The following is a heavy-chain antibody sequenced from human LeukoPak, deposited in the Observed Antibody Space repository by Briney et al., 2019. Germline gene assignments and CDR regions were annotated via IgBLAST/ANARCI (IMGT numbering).Heavy chain of an antibody. CDR1: GFTFSTYN. CDR3: ARDLGVAGTAFDY. Sequence: GGSLRLSCAASGFTFSTYNMNWVRQAPGKGLEWVSSISSTSTYIYYAASVKGRFTISRDNAKNSLYLQMNSLRAEDTAVYYCARDLGVAGTAFDYWGQGTLVTAPS. V-gene: IGHV3-21*01. CDR2: ISSTSTYI. D-gene: IGHD6-19*01. J-gene: IGHJ4*02.